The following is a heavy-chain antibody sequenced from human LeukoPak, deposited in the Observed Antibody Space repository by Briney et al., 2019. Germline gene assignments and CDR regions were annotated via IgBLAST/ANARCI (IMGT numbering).Heavy chain of an antibody. CDR3: ARLARLTLIRGVTGYHSLDV. J-gene: IGHJ6*04. D-gene: IGHD3-10*01. CDR1: GGSINNFY. Sequence: SETLSLTCTVSGGSINNFYWSGIRQPPGGGLEWIGYIYYSGSTNYNPSLKSRVTISVDTSKNQFSLKLSSVTAADTAVYYCARLARLTLIRGVTGYHSLDVWGKGTKVTVSS. V-gene: IGHV4-59*01. CDR2: IYYSGST.